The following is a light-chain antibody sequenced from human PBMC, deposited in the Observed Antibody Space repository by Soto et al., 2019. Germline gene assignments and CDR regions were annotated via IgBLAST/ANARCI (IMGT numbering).Light chain of an antibody. V-gene: IGKV1-5*01. CDR2: DAS. CDR1: QGISTW. CDR3: QQYSSYSRT. Sequence: DIQMTQSPYTLSASVGDRVTITCRASQGISTWLAWYQQKPGTAPKLLIYDASSLESGAPSRFSGSGSGTEFTLTISSLQPDDYATYYCQQYSSYSRTFGQGTKV. J-gene: IGKJ1*01.